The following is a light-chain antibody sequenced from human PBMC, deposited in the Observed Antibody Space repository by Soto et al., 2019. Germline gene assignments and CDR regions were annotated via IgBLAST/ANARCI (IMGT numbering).Light chain of an antibody. CDR1: SSDVGGYNY. J-gene: IGLJ1*01. CDR3: SSYTSSITYV. CDR2: EVS. Sequence: QSALTQPASVSGSPGQSITISCTGTSSDVGGYNYVSWYQQHPGKPPKLMIYEVSNRPSGVSNRFSGSKSGNTASLTISGLQAEDEADYYCSSYTSSITYVFGTGTKLTVL. V-gene: IGLV2-14*01.